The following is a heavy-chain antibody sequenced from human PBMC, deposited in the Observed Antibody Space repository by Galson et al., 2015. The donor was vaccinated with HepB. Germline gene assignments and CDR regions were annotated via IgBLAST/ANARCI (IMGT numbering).Heavy chain of an antibody. CDR2: IRSKAYGGTT. D-gene: IGHD3-3*01. J-gene: IGHJ4*02. Sequence: SLRLSCAASGFTFGDYAMSWFRQAPGKGLEWVGFIRSKAYGGTTEYAASVKGRFTISRDDSNSIAYLQMNSLKTEDTAVYYCKNYDFWSGRMGYWGQGTLVTVSS. CDR1: GFTFGDYA. V-gene: IGHV3-49*03. CDR3: KNYDFWSGRMGY.